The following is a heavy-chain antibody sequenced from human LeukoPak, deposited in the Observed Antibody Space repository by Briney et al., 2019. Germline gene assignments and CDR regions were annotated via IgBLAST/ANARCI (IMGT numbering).Heavy chain of an antibody. Sequence: PSETLSLTCAVYGGSFSGYYWSWIRQPPGKGLEWIGTIYYSGSTYYNPSLKSRATMSVDTSKNQFSLKLSSVTAADTAVYYCASLLNGGVSHWFDPWGQGTLVTVSS. CDR1: GGSFSGYY. J-gene: IGHJ5*02. CDR2: IYYSGST. V-gene: IGHV4-34*01. D-gene: IGHD7-27*01. CDR3: ASLLNGGVSHWFDP.